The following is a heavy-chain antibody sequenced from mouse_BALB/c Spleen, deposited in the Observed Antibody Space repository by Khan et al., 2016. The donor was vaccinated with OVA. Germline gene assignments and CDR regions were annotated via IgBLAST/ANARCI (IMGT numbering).Heavy chain of an antibody. CDR2: IWSVGRT. Sequence: QVQLKESGPGLVQPSQSLSITCTVSGFSLTSYGVHWVRQSPGKGLEWLGVIWSVGRTDYNAAFISSLNSSKDNSKSQAFFKMNSLQANDTAIYYCARNYDYDEGIAYWGQGTLVTVSA. CDR3: ARNYDYDEGIAY. V-gene: IGHV2-2*02. CDR1: GFSLTSYG. J-gene: IGHJ3*01. D-gene: IGHD2-4*01.